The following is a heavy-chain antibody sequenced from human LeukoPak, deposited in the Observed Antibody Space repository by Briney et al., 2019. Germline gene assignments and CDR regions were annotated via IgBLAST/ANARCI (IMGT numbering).Heavy chain of an antibody. D-gene: IGHD3-22*01. CDR2: IYYREST. CDR1: GGSINSGGYY. V-gene: IGHV4-31*03. CDR3: ARESYDLRGHSYFQD. Sequence: SQTLSLTCTVSGGSINSGGYYWSWIRQHPGKGLEWIGYIYYRESTYYNPSRDSRVTISTDTSRNQFSLTLSSATDADTAVYYCARESYDLRGHSYFQDWGQGTLVTVSS. J-gene: IGHJ1*01.